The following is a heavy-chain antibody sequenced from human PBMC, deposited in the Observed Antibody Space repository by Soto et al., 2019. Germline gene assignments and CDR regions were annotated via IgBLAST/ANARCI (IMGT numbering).Heavy chain of an antibody. Sequence: QLQLQESGPGLVKPSETLSLTCTVSGGSISSSSYYWGWIRQPPGKGLEWIGSIYYSGSTYYNPSLKSRVTISVDTSKNQFSLKLSSVTAADTAVYYCARQKQLPRNWFDPWGQGTLITVSS. V-gene: IGHV4-39*01. CDR3: ARQKQLPRNWFDP. CDR1: GGSISSSSYY. J-gene: IGHJ5*02. D-gene: IGHD6-13*01. CDR2: IYYSGST.